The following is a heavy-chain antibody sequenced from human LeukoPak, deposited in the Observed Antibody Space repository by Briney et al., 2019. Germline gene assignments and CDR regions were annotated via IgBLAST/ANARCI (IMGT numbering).Heavy chain of an antibody. V-gene: IGHV3-33*01. CDR2: IWYDGSNK. D-gene: IGHD3-3*01. CDR3: ARSPYDFWQGYYYGMDV. J-gene: IGHJ6*02. CDR1: GFTFISYG. Sequence: GSLSLSCAASGFTFISYGMHWVRQAPGKGLEWVAVIWYDGSNKYYADSVKGRFTISRDNSKNTLYLQMNSLRAEDTAVYYCARSPYDFWQGYYYGMDVWGQGTTVTVSS.